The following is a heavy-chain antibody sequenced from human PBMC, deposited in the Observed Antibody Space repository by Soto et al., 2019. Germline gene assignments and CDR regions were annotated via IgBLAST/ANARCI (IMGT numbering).Heavy chain of an antibody. J-gene: IGHJ6*03. CDR2: ISSNGVGT. V-gene: IGHV3-64*01. CDR1: GFTLSGYA. CDR3: ARRARQDFYYMDV. D-gene: IGHD6-6*01. Sequence: EVQLAESGGGLAQPGGSLRLSCAASGFTLSGYAMDWVRQAPGKGLEYVSGISSNGVGTYYANSVQGRFTISRDNSKNTVYLQRGSLRQEDMAVYYGARRARQDFYYMDVWCKGTTVTVSS.